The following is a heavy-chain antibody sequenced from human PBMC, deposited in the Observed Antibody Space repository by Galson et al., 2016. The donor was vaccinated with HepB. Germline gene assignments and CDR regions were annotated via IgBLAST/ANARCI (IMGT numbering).Heavy chain of an antibody. Sequence: SLRLSCAASGFTFRNAWMNWVRQAPGKGLEWVGRIKNKPDGGTADYAAPVKGRFSISRDDSKSTLYLHMTSLRTEDTALYYCTKVPYGINYLGMDVRGQGTTVTVSS. V-gene: IGHV3-15*07. D-gene: IGHD4-17*01. CDR2: IKNKPDGGTA. J-gene: IGHJ6*02. CDR3: TKVPYGINYLGMDV. CDR1: GFTFRNAW.